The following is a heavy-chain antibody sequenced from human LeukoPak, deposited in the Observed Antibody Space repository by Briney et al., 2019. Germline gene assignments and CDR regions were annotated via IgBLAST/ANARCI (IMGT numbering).Heavy chain of an antibody. Sequence: ASVKVSCKASGYTFTSYGISWVRQAPGQGLEWMGWINPNSGGTNYAQKFQGRVTMTRDTSISTAYMELSRLRSDDTAVYYCASTRGYSYGWRFDIWGQGTMVTVSS. CDR1: GYTFTSYG. V-gene: IGHV1-2*02. CDR2: INPNSGGT. D-gene: IGHD5-18*01. J-gene: IGHJ3*02. CDR3: ASTRGYSYGWRFDI.